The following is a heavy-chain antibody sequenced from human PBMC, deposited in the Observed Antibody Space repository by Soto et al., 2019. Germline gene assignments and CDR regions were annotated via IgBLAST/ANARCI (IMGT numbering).Heavy chain of an antibody. D-gene: IGHD6-6*01. CDR3: ARARSLDISASGRGWVDA. J-gene: IGHJ5*02. CDR2: IIPLFRTA. V-gene: IGHV1-69*01. Sequence: QVQLVQSGAEVKKPGSSVKVSCKASGGTFSSYAMNWVRQAPGQGLEWVGGIIPLFRTANYAQKFQGRVTITADEPTSTAYMELSSLRSEDTAVYYCARARSLDISASGRGWVDAWGQGTLVTVSS. CDR1: GGTFSSYA.